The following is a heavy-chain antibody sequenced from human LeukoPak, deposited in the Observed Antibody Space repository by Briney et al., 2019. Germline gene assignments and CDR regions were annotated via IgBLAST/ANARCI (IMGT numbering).Heavy chain of an antibody. V-gene: IGHV1-18*04. CDR1: GYTFTGYY. Sequence: ASVRVSCKASGYTFTGYYIHWVRQAPGQGLEWMGWISAYNGNTNYAQKLQGRVTMTTDTSTSTAYMELRSLRSDDTAVYYCARDLMGDYAHYWGQGTLVTVSS. CDR2: ISAYNGNT. J-gene: IGHJ4*02. CDR3: ARDLMGDYAHY. D-gene: IGHD4-17*01.